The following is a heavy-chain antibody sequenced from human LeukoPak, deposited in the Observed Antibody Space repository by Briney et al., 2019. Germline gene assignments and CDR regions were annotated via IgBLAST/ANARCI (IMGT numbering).Heavy chain of an antibody. CDR1: GGSISSYY. Sequence: PSETLSLTCTVSGGSISSYYWSWIRQPPGKGLEWIGYIYYSGSTNYNPSLKSRVTLSVDTSKNQFSLKLSSVTAADTAVYYCARSPYYMDVWGKGTTVTVSS. CDR3: ARSPYYMDV. J-gene: IGHJ6*03. V-gene: IGHV4-59*01. CDR2: IYYSGST.